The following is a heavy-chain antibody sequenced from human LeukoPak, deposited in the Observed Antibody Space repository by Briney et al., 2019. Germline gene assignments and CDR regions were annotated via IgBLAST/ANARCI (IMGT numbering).Heavy chain of an antibody. CDR2: IYSDEST. CDR1: GFTVSSND. J-gene: IGHJ4*02. D-gene: IGHD3-9*01. V-gene: IGHV3-66*01. CDR3: ARATTYDILTGYSDY. Sequence: HPGGSLRLSCAASGFTVSSNDMSWVRQPPGKGLEWVSLIYSDESTYYADSVMGRFTISRDNSKNTLYLQMNSLRADDTAVYYCARATTYDILTGYSDYWGQGTLVTVSS.